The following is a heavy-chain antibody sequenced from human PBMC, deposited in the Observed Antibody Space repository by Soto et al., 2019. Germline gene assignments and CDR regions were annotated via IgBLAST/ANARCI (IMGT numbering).Heavy chain of an antibody. CDR1: GFTFSSYW. CDR3: ASNPQDYYDSSGYYPGY. V-gene: IGHV3-74*01. D-gene: IGHD3-22*01. Sequence: LRLSCAASGFTFSSYWMHWVRQAPGKGLVWVSRINSDGSSTSYADSVKGRFTISRDNAKNTLYLQMNSMRAEDTAVYYCASNPQDYYDSSGYYPGYWGQGTLVTVSS. CDR2: INSDGSST. J-gene: IGHJ4*02.